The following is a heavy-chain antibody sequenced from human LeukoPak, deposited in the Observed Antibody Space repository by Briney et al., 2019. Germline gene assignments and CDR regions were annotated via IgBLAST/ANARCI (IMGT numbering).Heavy chain of an antibody. CDR1: GFTFTTFW. J-gene: IGHJ4*02. V-gene: IGHV3-7*01. D-gene: IGHD6-19*01. CDR2: IKQDGGER. CDR3: AGSGWQVYLDY. Sequence: TGGSLRLSCAASGFTFTTFWMSWVRQAPGKGLEWVANIKQDGGERYYVDSVKGRFTISRDNAKNSLYLQMNSPRAEDTGVYYCAGSGWQVYLDYWGQGALVTVSS.